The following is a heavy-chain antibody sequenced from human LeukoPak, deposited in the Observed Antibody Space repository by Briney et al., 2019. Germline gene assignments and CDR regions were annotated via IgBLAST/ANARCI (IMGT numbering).Heavy chain of an antibody. V-gene: IGHV3-23*01. CDR2: INKSGGST. D-gene: IGHD3-10*01. J-gene: IGHJ6*03. Sequence: GGSLRLSCAASGFTFSSNAMSWVRQAPGKGLEWVSTINKSGGSTYYADSVKGRFTISRDNSKNTLYLQMNSLRAEDTAVYYCAQGGSESYYYYMDVWGKGTTVTVSS. CDR1: GFTFSSNA. CDR3: AQGGSESYYYYMDV.